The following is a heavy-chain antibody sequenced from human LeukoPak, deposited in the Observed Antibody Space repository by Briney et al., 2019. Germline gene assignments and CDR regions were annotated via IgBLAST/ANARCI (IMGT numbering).Heavy chain of an antibody. CDR2: INPNIGGT. CDR3: ARYMGGATSWFDP. V-gene: IGHV1-2*02. CDR1: GYTFTGYY. J-gene: IGHJ5*02. Sequence: ASVTVSCTASGYTFTGYYMHWVRRAPGQGLEWMGWINPNIGGTNYAQKFQGRVTITRDASASTAYMELSSLRSEDTAVYYCARYMGGATSWFDPWGQGTLVTVSS. D-gene: IGHD1-26*01.